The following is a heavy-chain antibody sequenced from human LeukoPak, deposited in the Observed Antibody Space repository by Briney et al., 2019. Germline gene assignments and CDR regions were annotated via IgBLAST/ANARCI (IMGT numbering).Heavy chain of an antibody. V-gene: IGHV1-69*02. CDR2: IIPILGIA. D-gene: IGHD2-2*01. Sequence: SVKVSCKDSGGTFSSYTISWVRQAPGQGLEWMGRIIPILGIANYAQKFQGRVTITADKSTSTAYMELSSLRSEDTAVYYCARGYCSSTSCYGGNWFDPWGQGTLVTVSS. J-gene: IGHJ5*02. CDR1: GGTFSSYT. CDR3: ARGYCSSTSCYGGNWFDP.